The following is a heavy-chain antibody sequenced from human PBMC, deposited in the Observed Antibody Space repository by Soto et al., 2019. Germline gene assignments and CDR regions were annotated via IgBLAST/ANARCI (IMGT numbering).Heavy chain of an antibody. D-gene: IGHD6-19*01. CDR2: INHSGST. CDR1: GVSFSGYY. Sequence: QVQLQQWGAGLLKPSETLSLTCAVFGVSFSGYYWNWIRQPPGKGLEWIGEINHSGSTNYDPSLKSRVTISVDTSTNPLKLSSVTAADTAVYYCARGWGSGVFDYWGQGTLVTVSS. CDR3: ARGWGSGVFDY. J-gene: IGHJ4*02. V-gene: IGHV4-34*01.